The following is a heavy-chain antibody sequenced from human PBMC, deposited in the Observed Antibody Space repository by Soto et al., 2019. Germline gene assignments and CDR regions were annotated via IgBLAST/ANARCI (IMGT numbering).Heavy chain of an antibody. CDR2: ISGSGGST. Sequence: EVQLLESGGGLVQPGGSLRLSCAASGFTFSSYAMSWVRQAPGKGLEWVSIISGSGGSTYYADSVKGRFTISRDNSKNTLYLQMNSLRAEDTAVYHCAPLEAGYNLFRDWGQGTLVTVSS. J-gene: IGHJ4*02. CDR3: APLEAGYNLFRD. CDR1: GFTFSSYA. D-gene: IGHD5-12*01. V-gene: IGHV3-23*01.